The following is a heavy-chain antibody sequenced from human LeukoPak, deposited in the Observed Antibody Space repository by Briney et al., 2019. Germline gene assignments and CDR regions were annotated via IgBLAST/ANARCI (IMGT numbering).Heavy chain of an antibody. J-gene: IGHJ5*02. CDR2: INHSGST. CDR1: GGSFSGYY. V-gene: IGHV4-34*01. D-gene: IGHD6-13*01. CDR3: ARVRGRLIAAAGIGP. Sequence: SETLSLTCAVYGGSFSGYYWSWIRQPPGKGLEWIGEINHSGSTNYNPSLKSRVTISVDMSKNQFSLKLSSVTAADAAVYYCARVRGRLIAAAGIGPWGQGTLVTVSS.